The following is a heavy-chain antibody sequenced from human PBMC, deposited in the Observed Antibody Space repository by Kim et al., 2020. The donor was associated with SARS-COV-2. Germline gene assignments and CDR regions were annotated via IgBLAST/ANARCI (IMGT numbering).Heavy chain of an antibody. J-gene: IGHJ4*02. Sequence: GWSLRLSCAASGFIFSTYAMHWVRQAPGKGPEYVSAISSNGADPYYADSVKGRFTISRDNSKNMLYLQMGSLRAEDVAVYYCAREGRHCSGTACYLFDYWGQGTLVTVSS. CDR1: GFIFSTYA. CDR2: ISSNGADP. V-gene: IGHV3-64*02. D-gene: IGHD2-2*01. CDR3: AREGRHCSGTACYLFDY.